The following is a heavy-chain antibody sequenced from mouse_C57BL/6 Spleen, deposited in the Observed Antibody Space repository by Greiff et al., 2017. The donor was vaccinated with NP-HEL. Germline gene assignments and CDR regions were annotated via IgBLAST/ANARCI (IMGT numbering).Heavy chain of an antibody. CDR3: ARSTGHFDY. CDR2: IRNKANGYTT. D-gene: IGHD4-1*01. V-gene: IGHV7-3*01. Sequence: EVQLVESGGGLVQPGGSLSLSCAASGFTFTDYYMSWVRQPPGKALEWLGFIRNKANGYTTEYSASVKGRFTISRDNSKSILYLQMNALRAEDSATYYCARSTGHFDYWGQGTTLTVSS. CDR1: GFTFTDYY. J-gene: IGHJ2*01.